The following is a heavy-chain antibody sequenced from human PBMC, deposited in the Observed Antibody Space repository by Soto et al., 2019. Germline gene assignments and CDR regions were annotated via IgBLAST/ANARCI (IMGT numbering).Heavy chain of an antibody. CDR3: AGVYFMSS. V-gene: IGHV3-7*04. J-gene: IGHJ5*02. D-gene: IGHD3-9*01. CDR2: IKEDGTAK. CDR1: GFTFSSHW. Sequence: GGSLRLSCAASGFTFSSHWMNWVRQAPGKGLEWVANIKEDGTAKYYVDSVKGRFTISRDNAKNSLYLQMNSLRAEDTAVYYCAGVYFMSSWGPGTQVTVSS.